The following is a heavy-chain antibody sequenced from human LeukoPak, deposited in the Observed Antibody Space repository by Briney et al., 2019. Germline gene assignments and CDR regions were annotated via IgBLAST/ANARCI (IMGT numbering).Heavy chain of an antibody. CDR3: ARDKYGAYFDS. D-gene: IGHD4-17*01. Sequence: PGGSLRPSCAASGFTFSSYWMDWVRQAPGKGLEWVANIKPDGSEKYYVDSVKGRFTISRDNAKNSLYLQMNSLRVEDTAVYYCARDKYGAYFDSWGQGTLVTVSS. CDR2: IKPDGSEK. J-gene: IGHJ4*02. CDR1: GFTFSSYW. V-gene: IGHV3-7*04.